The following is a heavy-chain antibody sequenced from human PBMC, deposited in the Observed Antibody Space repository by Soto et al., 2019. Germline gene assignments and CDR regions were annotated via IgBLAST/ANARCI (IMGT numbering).Heavy chain of an antibody. CDR1: GGSISSYY. CDR3: AGQSVGPYGSGSYFDY. Sequence: QVQLQESGPGLVKPSETLSLTCTVSGGSISSYYWSWIRQPPGKGLEWIGYIYYSGSTNYNPSLKSRVTISVDTSKKQFSPKLSSVTAADTAVSYCAGQSVGPYGSGSYFDYWGQGTLVTVSS. D-gene: IGHD3-10*01. J-gene: IGHJ4*02. V-gene: IGHV4-59*08. CDR2: IYYSGST.